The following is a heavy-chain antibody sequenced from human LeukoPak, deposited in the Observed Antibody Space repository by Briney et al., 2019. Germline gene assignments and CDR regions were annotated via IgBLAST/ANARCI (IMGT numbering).Heavy chain of an antibody. CDR1: GYSGIELD. Sequence: ASVKVSCKLSGYSGIELDMHWVRQAPGKGLEWMGGFDREDGGTIYARKFQGRVTMTEDTSTDTAYMQLSSLTSEDTAVYYCATHTISGVVTYAFQMWGRGRWSPSLQ. CDR3: ATHTISGVVTYAFQM. D-gene: IGHD3-3*01. J-gene: IGHJ3*02. CDR2: FDREDGGT. V-gene: IGHV1-24*01.